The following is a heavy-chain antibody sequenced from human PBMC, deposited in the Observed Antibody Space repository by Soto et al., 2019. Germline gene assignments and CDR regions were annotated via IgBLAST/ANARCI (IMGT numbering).Heavy chain of an antibody. CDR1: GGTFSSYA. Sequence: QVQLVQSGAEVKKPGSSVKVSCKASGGTFSSYAISWVRQAPGQGLEWMGGIISIFGTADYAQKFQGRVTITADESTSTAYMELSRLRSKDTAVYYCARRDYDSSGYYDLGYWGQGTLVTVSS. CDR3: ARRDYDSSGYYDLGY. J-gene: IGHJ4*02. CDR2: IISIFGTA. V-gene: IGHV1-69*12. D-gene: IGHD3-22*01.